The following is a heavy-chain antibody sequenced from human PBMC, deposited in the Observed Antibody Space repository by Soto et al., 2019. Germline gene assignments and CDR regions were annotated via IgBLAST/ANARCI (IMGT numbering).Heavy chain of an antibody. J-gene: IGHJ6*02. D-gene: IGHD5-18*01. V-gene: IGHV4-31*03. CDR3: ASRGYSYGFSLGMDV. CDR2: IYYSGST. CDR1: GGSISSGGYY. Sequence: QVQLQESGPGLVKPSQTLSLTCTVSGGSISSGGYYWSWIRQHPGKGLEWIGYIYYSGSTYHNPSLKSRVTLSLETSXXQFSLKLSSVTAADTAVYYCASRGYSYGFSLGMDVWGQGTTVTVSS.